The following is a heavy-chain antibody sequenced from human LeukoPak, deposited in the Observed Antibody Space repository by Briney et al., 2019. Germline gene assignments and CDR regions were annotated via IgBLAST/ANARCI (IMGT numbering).Heavy chain of an antibody. CDR2: ISWNSGSI. Sequence: GGSLRLSCAASGFTFDDYAMHWVRQAPGKCLEWVSGISWNSGSIGYADSVKGRFTISRDNAKNSLYLQMNSLRAEDMALYYCAKMSYGGNSGSNAFDIWGQGTMVTVSS. CDR1: GFTFDDYA. J-gene: IGHJ3*02. D-gene: IGHD4-23*01. CDR3: AKMSYGGNSGSNAFDI. V-gene: IGHV3-9*03.